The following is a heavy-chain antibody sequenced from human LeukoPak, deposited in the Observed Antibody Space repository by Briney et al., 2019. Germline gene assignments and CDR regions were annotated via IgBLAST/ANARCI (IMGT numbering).Heavy chain of an antibody. J-gene: IGHJ5*02. V-gene: IGHV1-8*01. CDR2: MNPNSGNT. Sequence: GASVKVSCKASGYTFTSYDINWVRQATGQGLEWMGWMNPNSGNTGYAQKFQGRVTITTDESTSTAYMELSSLRSEDTAVYHCARSKVPQLAHFGFDPWGQGTLVTVSS. CDR1: GYTFTSYD. CDR3: ARSKVPQLAHFGFDP. D-gene: IGHD6-6*01.